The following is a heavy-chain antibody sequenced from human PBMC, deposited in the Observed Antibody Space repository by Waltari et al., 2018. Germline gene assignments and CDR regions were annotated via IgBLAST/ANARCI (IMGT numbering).Heavy chain of an antibody. CDR1: GGTFSSYA. V-gene: IGHV1-69*14. Sequence: QVQLVQSGAEVKKPGSSVKVSCKASGGTFSSYAISWVRQAPGQGLEWMVGIVPSSGQTSDAQNFQVRVTITADKSTSTAYMELSSLRSEDTAVYYCARVSGVGGSYYALDYWGQGTLVTVSS. CDR2: IVPSSGQT. D-gene: IGHD1-26*01. J-gene: IGHJ4*02. CDR3: ARVSGVGGSYYALDY.